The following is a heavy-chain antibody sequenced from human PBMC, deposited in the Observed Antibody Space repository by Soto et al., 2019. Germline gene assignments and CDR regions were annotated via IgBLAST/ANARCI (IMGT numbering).Heavy chain of an antibody. CDR3: ATNYGSGYRAFDY. CDR2: INPILSMS. D-gene: IGHD3-10*01. V-gene: IGHV1-69*04. J-gene: IGHJ4*02. CDR1: GYTSTSYG. Sequence: SVKVSCKASGYTSTSYGINWVRQAPGLGLEWMGRINPILSMSNYAQKFQGRVTITADKSTSTAYMELSSLRSDDTAMYYCATNYGSGYRAFDYWGQGALVTVSS.